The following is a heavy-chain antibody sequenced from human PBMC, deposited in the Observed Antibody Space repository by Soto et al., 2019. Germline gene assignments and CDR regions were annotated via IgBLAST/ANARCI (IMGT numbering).Heavy chain of an antibody. V-gene: IGHV3-23*01. J-gene: IGHJ5*02. D-gene: IGHD3-3*01. CDR2: ISVGGQAK. CDR3: AKVGVGTGGDYL. Sequence: EGQLLESGGGLVQPGGSLRLSCVVSGFSISNYAMPWVRQAPGEGLEWVAFISVGGQAKHYVDSVKGRFIISRDNSKNMVFLLMTRLRIEDSAPYYCAKVGVGTGGDYLWGQGTVVAVSS. CDR1: GFSISNYA.